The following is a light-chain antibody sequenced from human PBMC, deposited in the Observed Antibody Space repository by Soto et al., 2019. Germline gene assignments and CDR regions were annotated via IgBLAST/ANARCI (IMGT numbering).Light chain of an antibody. J-gene: IGKJ1*01. CDR3: QQYSSWLWT. V-gene: IGKV3D-15*01. CDR2: GAS. Sequence: ETLKKQSPANLSQSPGETATLSCRARQSISNNLAWYQQKLGQAPRLLIYGASTRATGIPARFSGSGSGTEFTLTISSLQSQDFAVYYCQQYSSWLWTFGQGTKVDIK. CDR1: QSISNN.